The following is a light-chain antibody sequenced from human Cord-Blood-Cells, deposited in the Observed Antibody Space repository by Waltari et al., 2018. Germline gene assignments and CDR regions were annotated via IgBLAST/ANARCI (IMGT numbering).Light chain of an antibody. Sequence: QSALTPPASVSGSPGPSISISCTGTSSDVGAYNYVSWYQQHPVKAPKLMIYDVSNRPAGVANRFSGSKSGNTASLTISGLQAEDEADYYCSSYTISSTWVFGGGTKLTVL. CDR3: SSYTISSTWV. CDR1: SSDVGAYNY. CDR2: DVS. J-gene: IGLJ3*02. V-gene: IGLV2-14*03.